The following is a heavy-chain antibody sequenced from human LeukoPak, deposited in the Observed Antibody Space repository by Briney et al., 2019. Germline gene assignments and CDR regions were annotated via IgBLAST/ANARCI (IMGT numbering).Heavy chain of an antibody. V-gene: IGHV1-2*02. J-gene: IGHJ4*02. CDR2: INPNSGGT. Sequence: GASVKVSCKASGYTFTGYYMLWVRQAPGQGLEWMGWINPNSGGTNYAQKFQGRVTMTRDTSISTAYMELSRLRSDDTAVYYCARVPATYSYGLAVDYWGQGTLVTVSS. CDR1: GYTFTGYY. CDR3: ARVPATYSYGLAVDY. D-gene: IGHD5-18*01.